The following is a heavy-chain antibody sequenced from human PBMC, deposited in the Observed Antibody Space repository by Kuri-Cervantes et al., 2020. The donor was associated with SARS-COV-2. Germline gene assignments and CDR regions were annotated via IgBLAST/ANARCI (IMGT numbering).Heavy chain of an antibody. J-gene: IGHJ4*02. V-gene: IGHV3-73*01. CDR1: GFTFSSYG. Sequence: GGSLRLSCAASGFTFSSYGMHWVRQAPGKGLEWVGRVRGKANNYATAYAASVKGRFTISRDDSKNMAYLQMNSLKTKDTAVYYCTTLIDYWGQGALVTVSS. CDR2: VRGKANNYAT. CDR3: TTLIDY.